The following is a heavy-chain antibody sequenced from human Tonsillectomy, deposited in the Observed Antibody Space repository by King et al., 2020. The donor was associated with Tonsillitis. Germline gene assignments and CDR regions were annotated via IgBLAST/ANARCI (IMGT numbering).Heavy chain of an antibody. CDR2: ISAYNGNT. D-gene: IGHD3-3*01. CDR1: GYTFTTYG. Sequence: QLVQSGAEVKKPGASVKVSCMASGYTFTTYGITWVRQAPGQGLEWMGWISAYNGNTNYAPKFQGRGILTTDTSTSTAYMELRSLRSVDTAEYYCARVPKLKKGFGVKDWFDPWGQGTLVTVSS. J-gene: IGHJ5*02. V-gene: IGHV1-18*04. CDR3: ARVPKLKKGFGVKDWFDP.